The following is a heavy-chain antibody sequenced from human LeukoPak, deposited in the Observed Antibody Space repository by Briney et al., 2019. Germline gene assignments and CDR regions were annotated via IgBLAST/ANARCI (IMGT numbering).Heavy chain of an antibody. CDR1: GFTVSSNY. Sequence: GGSLRLSCAASGFTVSSNYMSWVRQAPGKGLEWVGRIKSKTDGGTTDYAAPVKGKFTISRDDSKNTLYLQMNSLKTEDTAVYYCTSGWQLIDFWGQGTLVTVSS. V-gene: IGHV3-15*01. D-gene: IGHD1-26*01. CDR2: IKSKTDGGTT. CDR3: TSGWQLIDF. J-gene: IGHJ4*02.